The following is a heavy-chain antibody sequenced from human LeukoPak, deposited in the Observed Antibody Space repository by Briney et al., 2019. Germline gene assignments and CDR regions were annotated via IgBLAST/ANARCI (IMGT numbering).Heavy chain of an antibody. J-gene: IGHJ5*02. Sequence: GASVKVSLKASGYTFTIYGISWVRQAPGQGLEWRGWISAYNGNTNYSQKLPGRVIMTTDTSTSTAYLELRSLRSDDAAVYYCERDLGSSATSTNWFDPWGQGTLVTVSS. CDR3: ERDLGSSATSTNWFDP. CDR2: ISAYNGNT. D-gene: IGHD6-6*01. V-gene: IGHV1-18*01. CDR1: GYTFTIYG.